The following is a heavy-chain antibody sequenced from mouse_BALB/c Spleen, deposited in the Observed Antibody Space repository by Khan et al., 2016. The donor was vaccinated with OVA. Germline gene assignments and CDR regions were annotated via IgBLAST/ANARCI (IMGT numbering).Heavy chain of an antibody. Sequence: EVELVESGGDLVKTGGSLKLSCAASGFTFSTYGMSWVRQTPDKRLEWVATINTGGHYTYYIDSVKGRFTISRDNADNVLYLQMTNLRSEDTAMYYSARLAYYYNSEAVAYWGQGTLVTVSA. V-gene: IGHV5-6*01. CDR3: ARLAYYYNSEAVAY. D-gene: IGHD1-1*02. CDR2: INTGGHYT. J-gene: IGHJ3*01. CDR1: GFTFSTYG.